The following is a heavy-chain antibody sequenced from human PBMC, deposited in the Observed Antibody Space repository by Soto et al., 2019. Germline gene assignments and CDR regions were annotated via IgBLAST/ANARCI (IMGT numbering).Heavy chain of an antibody. CDR2: IYYSGST. D-gene: IGHD1-26*01. J-gene: IGHJ3*02. CDR1: SGSIINYY. Sequence: QVQLQESGPGLVKPSETLSLTCTVSSGSIINYYWSWIRQPPGKGLEWDGLIYYSGSTNYNSFLKSRVTMSVDMSRPQLSLKLTSVTAADTAVYYCASRVTLATTTGDAFYMWGQGTMVTVSS. CDR3: ASRVTLATTTGDAFYM. V-gene: IGHV4-59*01.